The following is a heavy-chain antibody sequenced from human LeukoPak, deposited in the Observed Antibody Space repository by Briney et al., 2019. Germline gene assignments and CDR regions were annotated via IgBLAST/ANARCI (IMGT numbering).Heavy chain of an antibody. D-gene: IGHD3-16*01. CDR3: AREQGDGVPNDY. CDR2: IYSDNT. J-gene: IGHJ4*02. V-gene: IGHV3-53*01. Sequence: TGGSLRLSCTVSGFTVSSNSMSWVRQAPGKGLEWVSFIYSDNTHYSDSVKGRFTISRDNAKNSLYLQMNSLRAEDTAVYYCAREQGDGVPNDYWGQGTLVTVSS. CDR1: GFTVSSNS.